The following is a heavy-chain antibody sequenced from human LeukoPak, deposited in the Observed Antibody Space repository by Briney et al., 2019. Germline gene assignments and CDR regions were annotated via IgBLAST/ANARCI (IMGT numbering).Heavy chain of an antibody. V-gene: IGHV4-39*07. Sequence: SETLSLTCSGSGGSIRSSFYWGWIRQPPGQGLEWIASISGSISYSDTYYNPSLKSRVTISVDSSKNQFSLKLSSVTAADMAVYYCARDDPKGVTIFDYWGQGTLVTVSS. CDR3: ARDDPKGVTIFDY. CDR2: ISGSISYSDT. D-gene: IGHD2-21*02. J-gene: IGHJ4*02. CDR1: GGSIRSSFY.